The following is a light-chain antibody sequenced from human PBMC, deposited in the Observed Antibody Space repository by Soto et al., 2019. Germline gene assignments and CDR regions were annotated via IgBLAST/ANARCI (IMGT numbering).Light chain of an antibody. Sequence: DILMTQSPATLSVSPGERATLSCRASQSVISSLSWYQQKPGQAPRLLIYGASSRATGIPARFSGSGSGTEFPLTISSLQSEDFAVYYCQQYSTWRTFGQGTKVDIK. CDR2: GAS. V-gene: IGKV3D-15*01. J-gene: IGKJ1*01. CDR1: QSVISS. CDR3: QQYSTWRT.